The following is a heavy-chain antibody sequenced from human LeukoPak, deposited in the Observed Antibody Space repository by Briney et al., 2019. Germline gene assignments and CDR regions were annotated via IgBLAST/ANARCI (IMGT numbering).Heavy chain of an antibody. J-gene: IGHJ4*02. CDR1: GYTFTSYA. CDR3: ARASPRIAVAGTSLGY. D-gene: IGHD6-19*01. V-gene: IGHV1-3*01. CDR2: INAGNGNT. Sequence: ASVKVSCKASGYTFTSYAMHWVRQAPGQRLEWMGWINAGNGNTKYSQKFQGRVTITRATSASTAYMELSSLRSEDTAVYYCARASPRIAVAGTSLGYWGQGTLVTVSS.